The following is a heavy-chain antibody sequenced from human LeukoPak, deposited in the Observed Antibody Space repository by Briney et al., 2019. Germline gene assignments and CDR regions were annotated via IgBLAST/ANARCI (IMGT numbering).Heavy chain of an antibody. CDR1: GFTFSSYA. CDR3: ASGGGYGGNFDY. J-gene: IGHJ4*02. CDR2: ISYDGSNK. Sequence: GGSLRLSCAASGFTFSSYAMHWVRQAPGKGLEWVAVISYDGSNKYYADSVKGRFTISRDNSKNTLYLQMNSLRAEDTAVYYCASGGGYGGNFDYWGQGTLVTVSS. D-gene: IGHD4-23*01. V-gene: IGHV3-30-3*01.